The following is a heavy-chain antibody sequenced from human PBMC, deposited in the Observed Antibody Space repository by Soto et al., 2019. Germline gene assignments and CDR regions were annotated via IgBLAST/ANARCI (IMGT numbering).Heavy chain of an antibody. CDR3: ASLVVAATRYYDY. CDR2: IYHSGST. J-gene: IGHJ4*02. D-gene: IGHD2-15*01. CDR1: GGSISSGGYS. Sequence: SETLSLTCAVSGGSISSGGYSWSWIRQPPGKGLEWIGYIYHSGSTYYNPSLKSRVTISVDRSKNQFSLKLSSVTAADTAVYYCASLVVAATRYYDYWGQGTLVTVSS. V-gene: IGHV4-30-2*01.